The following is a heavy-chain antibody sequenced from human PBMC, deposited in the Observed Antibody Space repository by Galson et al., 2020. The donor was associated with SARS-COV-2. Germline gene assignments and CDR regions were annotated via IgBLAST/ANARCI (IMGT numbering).Heavy chain of an antibody. Sequence: GGSLRLSCAASGFSFNTYWINWVRKAQGKGLEWVANIKRDGSEEYYVDSVKGRFTISRDNARNALHLQMNSLRAEDTAVYYCAAGNGWISDYWGQGILVTVSS. V-gene: IGHV3-7*01. J-gene: IGHJ4*02. CDR3: AAGNGWISDY. CDR2: IKRDGSEE. CDR1: GFSFNTYW. D-gene: IGHD2-8*01.